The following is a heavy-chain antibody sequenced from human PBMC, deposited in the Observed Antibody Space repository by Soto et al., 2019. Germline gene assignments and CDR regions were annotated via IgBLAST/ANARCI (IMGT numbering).Heavy chain of an antibody. CDR2: INPNSGGT. D-gene: IGHD2-21*02. CDR1: GYTFAGYY. CDR3: ARSGGNSREYYYYYGMDV. J-gene: IGHJ6*02. V-gene: IGHV1-2*02. Sequence: GXSVKVSCKASGYTFAGYYMHWVRQAPVQGLEWMGWINPNSGGTNYAQKFQGRVTMTRDTSISTAYMELSRLRSDDTAVYYCARSGGNSREYYYYYGMDVWGQGTTVTVSS.